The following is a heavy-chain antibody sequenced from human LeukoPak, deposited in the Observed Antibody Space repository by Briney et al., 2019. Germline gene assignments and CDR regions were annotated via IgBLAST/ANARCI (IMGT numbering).Heavy chain of an antibody. CDR2: ISAYNGNT. J-gene: IGHJ4*02. D-gene: IGHD4-11*01. Sequence: ASVKVSCKASGYTFTSYGLSWVRQAPGQGFEWMGWISAYNGNTNYAQKLQGRVTMTTDTSTSRGYMELRSLRSDDTAVYYCARDRDYSNYVGYFDYWGQGTLVTVSS. V-gene: IGHV1-18*01. CDR1: GYTFTSYG. CDR3: ARDRDYSNYVGYFDY.